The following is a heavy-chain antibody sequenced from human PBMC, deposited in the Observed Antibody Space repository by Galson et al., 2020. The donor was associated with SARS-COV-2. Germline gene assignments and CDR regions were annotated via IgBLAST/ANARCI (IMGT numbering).Heavy chain of an antibody. J-gene: IGHJ4*01. CDR1: GDSIISSNW. CDR2: IFHGGNT. V-gene: IGHV4-4*02. Sequence: ASETLSLTCDVSGDSIISSNWWAWVRQPPGKGLEWIGEIFHGGNTNYNPSLKSRVTLSIDKSKNQFSLSLSSVTAADTAIYYCARHPPFYDYGDYPAVWGHGTLVTVSS. D-gene: IGHD4-17*01. CDR3: ARHPPFYDYGDYPAV.